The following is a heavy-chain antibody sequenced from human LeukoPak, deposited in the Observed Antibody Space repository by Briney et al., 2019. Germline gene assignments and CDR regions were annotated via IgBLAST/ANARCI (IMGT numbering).Heavy chain of an antibody. D-gene: IGHD6-13*01. J-gene: IGHJ6*02. CDR2: IKQDGSEK. CDR3: ARDPYSSTWSNGMDV. CDR1: GFTFSTYW. V-gene: IGHV3-7*05. Sequence: PGGSLRLSCAASGFTFSTYWMSWVRQAPGKGLEWVANIKQDGSEKVYVDSVKGRFTISRDNAQNSLFLQMNALRAEDTAVYYCARDPYSSTWSNGMDVWGQGTTVTISS.